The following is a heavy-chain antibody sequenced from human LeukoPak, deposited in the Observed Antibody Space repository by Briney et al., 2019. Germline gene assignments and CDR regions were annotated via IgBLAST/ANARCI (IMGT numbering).Heavy chain of an antibody. V-gene: IGHV1-2*02. CDR1: GYTFIGYY. CDR2: MNPNSGDT. D-gene: IGHD6-13*01. J-gene: IGHJ5*02. CDR3: ARNPPAAGMGRIWFDP. Sequence: ASVKVSCKASGYTFIGYYMHWVRQATGQELEWMGWMNPNSGDTGYAQKFQGRVTMTRDTSISTAYMELSRLRSDDTAVYYCARNPPAAGMGRIWFDPWGQGTLVTVSS.